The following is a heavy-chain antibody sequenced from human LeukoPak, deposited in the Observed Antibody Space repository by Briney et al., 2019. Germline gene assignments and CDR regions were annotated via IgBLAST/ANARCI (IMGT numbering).Heavy chain of an antibody. CDR3: ARGGVVGATSSWFDP. D-gene: IGHD1-26*01. V-gene: IGHV1-46*03. J-gene: IGHJ5*02. CDR2: INPSGGST. CDR1: GYTFTNYY. Sequence: ASVKVSCXASGYTFTNYYIHWVRQAPGQGLEWMGIINPSGGSTNYAQKFQGRVTMTRDRSTNTFYMELSSLRSEDTAVYYCARGGVVGATSSWFDPWGQGTLVTVSS.